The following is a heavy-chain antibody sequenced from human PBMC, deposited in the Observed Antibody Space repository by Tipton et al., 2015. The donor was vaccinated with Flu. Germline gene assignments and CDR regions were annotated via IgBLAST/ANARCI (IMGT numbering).Heavy chain of an antibody. V-gene: IGHV3-23*01. CDR1: GFTFSRYA. J-gene: IGHJ4*02. Sequence: SLRLSYEASGFTFSRYAMSWVRQAPGKGLEWVSGISGGGAITYFADSVKGRFTISRDNSKNRLVLQMNSLRAEDTAVYYCAKVIPELVAGLDYWGQGTLVTVSS. CDR3: AKVIPELVAGLDY. CDR2: ISGGGAIT. D-gene: IGHD6-19*01.